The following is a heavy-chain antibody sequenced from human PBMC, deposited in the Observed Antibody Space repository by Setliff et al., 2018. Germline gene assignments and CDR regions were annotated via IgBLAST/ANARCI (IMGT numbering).Heavy chain of an antibody. Sequence: LGESLKISCKGSGYSFSNYWIGWVRQMPGKGLEWMGIVYPGDSDTRYSPSFEGQVTISADKSISTAYLQWSSLKASDSAMYYCARAGSGIGGDLDYWGQGTLVTVSS. V-gene: IGHV5-51*01. D-gene: IGHD3-10*01. J-gene: IGHJ4*02. CDR2: VYPGDSDT. CDR1: GYSFSNYW. CDR3: ARAGSGIGGDLDY.